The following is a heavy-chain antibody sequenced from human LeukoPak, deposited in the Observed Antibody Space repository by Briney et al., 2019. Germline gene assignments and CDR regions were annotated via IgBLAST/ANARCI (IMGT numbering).Heavy chain of an antibody. J-gene: IGHJ3*02. D-gene: IGHD5-18*01. CDR3: ARVRRYSYADLDAFDI. Sequence: PSETLSLTCTVSGGSISSYYWSWIRQPPGKGLEWIGYIHYSGSTNYNPSLKSRVTISVDTSKNQFSLKLSSVTAADTAVYYCARVRRYSYADLDAFDIWGQGTMVTVSS. V-gene: IGHV4-59*01. CDR2: IHYSGST. CDR1: GGSISSYY.